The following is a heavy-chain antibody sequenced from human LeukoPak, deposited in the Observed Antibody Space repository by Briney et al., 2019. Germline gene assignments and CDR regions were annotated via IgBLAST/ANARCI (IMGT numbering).Heavy chain of an antibody. CDR3: ATVDGVLPYYMND. V-gene: IGHV3-21*01. CDR1: GFTFSDYR. Sequence: GGSLRLSCAASGFTFSDYRMNWVHQAPGKGLEWVSSISSWSTYIYYAASVKGRFTISRDDARSSLYLQMSSLRAEDTAVYYCATVDGVLPYYMNDWGKGTTVTVSS. CDR2: ISSWSTYI. D-gene: IGHD4-17*01. J-gene: IGHJ6*03.